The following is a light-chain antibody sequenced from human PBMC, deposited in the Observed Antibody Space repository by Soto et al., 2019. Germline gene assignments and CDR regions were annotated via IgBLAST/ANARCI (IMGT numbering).Light chain of an antibody. J-gene: IGKJ1*01. CDR1: QTVRRW. CDR3: QHYNIFPWA. Sequence: DIQMTQSPSSLSASVGDRITITCRASQTVRRWLVWYQQKPGTAPTLLIYDVSTLERGVPSRFSGSGSGTEFTLTISSLQADDLATYYCQHYNIFPWAFGQGTKVEI. CDR2: DVS. V-gene: IGKV1-5*01.